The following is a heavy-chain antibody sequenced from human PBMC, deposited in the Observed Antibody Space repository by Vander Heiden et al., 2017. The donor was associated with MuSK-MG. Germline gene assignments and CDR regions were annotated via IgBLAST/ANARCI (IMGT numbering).Heavy chain of an antibody. D-gene: IGHD2-8*01. CDR2: IRGSSQNT. Sequence: EVQLLESGGGLVQPGGALILSCAASGFTFSNFAMSWVRQAPGMGLEWVSRIRGSSQNTYYADSVRGRFTISRDNSKNTLYLQLNSLRADDTAVYYCAKDFGRTNVGPTRWGQGTLVTVSS. J-gene: IGHJ4*02. CDR3: AKDFGRTNVGPTR. CDR1: GFTFSNFA. V-gene: IGHV3-23*01.